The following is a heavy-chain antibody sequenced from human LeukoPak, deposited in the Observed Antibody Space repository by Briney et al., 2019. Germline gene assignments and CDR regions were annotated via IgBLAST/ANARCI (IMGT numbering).Heavy chain of an antibody. Sequence: ASVKVSCKASVGTFSSYAISWVRQAPGQGLEWMGGIIPIFGTANYAQKFQGRVTITADESTSTAYMELSSLRSEDTAVYYCARSKDYYGSGSNLNWFDPWGQGTLVTVSS. CDR2: IIPIFGTA. D-gene: IGHD3-10*01. CDR3: ARSKDYYGSGSNLNWFDP. CDR1: VGTFSSYA. V-gene: IGHV1-69*13. J-gene: IGHJ5*02.